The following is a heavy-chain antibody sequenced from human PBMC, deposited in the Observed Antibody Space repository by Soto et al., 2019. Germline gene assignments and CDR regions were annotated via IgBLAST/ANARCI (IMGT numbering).Heavy chain of an antibody. J-gene: IGHJ5*02. CDR2: IYYSGRT. CDR3: ARGYCSSTICYIRDNGFDP. CDR1: GGSISSYY. V-gene: IGHV4-59*01. D-gene: IGHD2-2*02. Sequence: QVQLQESGPGLVKPSETLSLTCTVSGGSISSYYWSWIRQPPGKGLEWIGYIYYSGRTNYNPSLKSRVTISVDTSKNQFALKLSSVTAADTAVYYCARGYCSSTICYIRDNGFDPWGQGTLVTVSS.